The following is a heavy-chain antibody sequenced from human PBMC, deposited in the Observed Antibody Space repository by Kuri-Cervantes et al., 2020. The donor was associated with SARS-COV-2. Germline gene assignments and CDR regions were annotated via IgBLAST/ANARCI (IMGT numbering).Heavy chain of an antibody. D-gene: IGHD3-22*01. CDR3: ARVPLVVITNLDAFDI. CDR1: GYTFTSYG. CDR2: ISAYNGNT. J-gene: IGHJ3*02. Sequence: AAVKVSCKASGYTFTSYGISWVRQAPGQGLEWMGWISAYNGNTNYAQKLQGRVTMTTDTSTSTAHMELRSLRSDDTAVYYCARVPLVVITNLDAFDIWGQGTMVTVSS. V-gene: IGHV1-18*01.